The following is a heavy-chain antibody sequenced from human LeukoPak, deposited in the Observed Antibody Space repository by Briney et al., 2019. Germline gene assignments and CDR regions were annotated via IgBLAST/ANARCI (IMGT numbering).Heavy chain of an antibody. V-gene: IGHV3-9*01. J-gene: IGHJ4*02. Sequence: PGRSLRLSCAASGFTFDDYAMHWVRQAPGKGLEWVSGISWNSGSIGYADSVKGRFTISRDNAKNSLYLQMNSLRAEDTALYYCASRTGDYIVYWGQGTLVTVSS. CDR1: GFTFDDYA. CDR2: ISWNSGSI. D-gene: IGHD4-17*01. CDR3: ASRTGDYIVY.